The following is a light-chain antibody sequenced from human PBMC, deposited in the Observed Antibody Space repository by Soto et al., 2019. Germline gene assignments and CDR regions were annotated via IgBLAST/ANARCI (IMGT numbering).Light chain of an antibody. CDR2: ANI. CDR1: SSNIGSNP. Sequence: QSVLTQPPSASGTPGQRVTISCSGSSSNIGSNPINWYQQVPGTAPKLLIYANIQRPSGVPDRFSGSKSGTSAPLAISGLQSEDEADYYCAAWDDSLNGPIFGGGTKLTVL. V-gene: IGLV1-44*01. CDR3: AAWDDSLNGPI. J-gene: IGLJ2*01.